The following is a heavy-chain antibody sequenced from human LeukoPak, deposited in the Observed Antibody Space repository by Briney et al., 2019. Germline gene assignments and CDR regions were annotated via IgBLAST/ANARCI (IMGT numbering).Heavy chain of an antibody. Sequence: GGSLRLSCVSSGFTFSSYWMSWVRQAPGKGLEWVANIKQDGSEKYYVDSVKARFTISRDNAKNSLYLQMNSLRAEDTAVYYCARDQKSSSWYVGYYYYYYMDVWGKGTTVTVSS. V-gene: IGHV3-7*01. D-gene: IGHD6-13*01. J-gene: IGHJ6*03. CDR1: GFTFSSYW. CDR2: IKQDGSEK. CDR3: ARDQKSSSWYVGYYYYYYMDV.